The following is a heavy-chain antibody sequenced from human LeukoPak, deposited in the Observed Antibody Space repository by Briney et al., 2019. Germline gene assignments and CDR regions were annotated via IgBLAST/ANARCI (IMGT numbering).Heavy chain of an antibody. D-gene: IGHD5-18*01. J-gene: IGHJ4*02. CDR1: GFTFSSYW. Sequence: PGGSLRLSCAASGFTFSSYWMHWVRQPPGKGLVWVSRINSDGTSTSYADSVKGRFTIPRDNAENTLYLQMNSLRAEDTAVYYCARGASGYSYGRGQGTLVTVSS. CDR3: ARGASGYSYG. CDR2: INSDGTST. V-gene: IGHV3-74*01.